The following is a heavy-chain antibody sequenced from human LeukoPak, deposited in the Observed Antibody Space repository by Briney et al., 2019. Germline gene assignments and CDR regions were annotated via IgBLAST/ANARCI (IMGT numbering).Heavy chain of an antibody. CDR1: GGSISSYY. CDR3: ARSYSSSSYFDY. CDR2: IYYSGST. Sequence: SETLSLTCTVSGGSISSYYWSWLRQPPEKGLEWIGYIYYSGSTNYNPSLKSRVTISVDTSKNQFSLKLCSVTGADAAVYYCARSYSSSSYFDYWGQGTLVTVSS. V-gene: IGHV4-59*01. J-gene: IGHJ4*02. D-gene: IGHD6-13*01.